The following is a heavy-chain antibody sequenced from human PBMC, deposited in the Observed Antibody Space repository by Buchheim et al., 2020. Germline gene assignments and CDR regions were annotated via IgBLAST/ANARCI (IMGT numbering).Heavy chain of an antibody. D-gene: IGHD3-10*01. Sequence: QVQLQESGPGLVKPSETLSLTCTVSGGSISSYYWSWIRQPPGKGLEWIGYIYYSGSTNYNTSLKSRVTISVDTSKNQFSLKLSSVTAADTAVYYCARLRDGLGTGMDVWGQGTT. J-gene: IGHJ6*02. CDR1: GGSISSYY. CDR2: IYYSGST. CDR3: ARLRDGLGTGMDV. V-gene: IGHV4-59*08.